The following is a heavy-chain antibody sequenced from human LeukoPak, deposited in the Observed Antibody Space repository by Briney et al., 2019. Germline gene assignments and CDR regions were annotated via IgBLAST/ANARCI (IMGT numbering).Heavy chain of an antibody. CDR3: ARGEDSYDSSGY. J-gene: IGHJ4*02. Sequence: ASVKVSCKXSGYTFTGYYMHWVRQAPGQGLEWMGWINPNSGGTNYARKFQGRVTMTRDTSISTAYMELSRLRSDDTAVYYCARGEDSYDSSGYWGQGTLVTVSS. D-gene: IGHD3-22*01. CDR2: INPNSGGT. CDR1: GYTFTGYY. V-gene: IGHV1-2*02.